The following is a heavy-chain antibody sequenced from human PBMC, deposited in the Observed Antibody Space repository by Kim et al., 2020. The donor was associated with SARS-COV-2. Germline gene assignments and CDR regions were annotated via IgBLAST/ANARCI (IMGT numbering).Heavy chain of an antibody. CDR2: ILYDGSNK. Sequence: GGSLRLSCAGSGFTFSSYGMQWVRQAPGKGLEWVAVILYDGSNKEYVDSVKGRFTISRDNSKETLYLEMNSLRPEDTAVYYCAKDRGVQYPDRSGFFRGGDADDVWGQGTMVTVSS. CDR1: GFTFSSYG. CDR3: AKDRGVQYPDRSGFFRGGDADDV. V-gene: IGHV3-30*18. D-gene: IGHD3-3*01. J-gene: IGHJ3*01.